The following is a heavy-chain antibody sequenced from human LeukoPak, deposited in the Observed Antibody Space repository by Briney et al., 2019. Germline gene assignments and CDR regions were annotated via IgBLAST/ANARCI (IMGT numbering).Heavy chain of an antibody. CDR3: ARFQFRGSSWYYFAY. J-gene: IGHJ4*02. Sequence: PGGSVRLSCAASGFTFSSYLMSWVRQAPGKGLEGVANIKQDGSEKYYVDSVKGRFTISRDNAKNSLYLQMNSLRAEDTAVYYCARFQFRGSSWYYFAYWGQGTLVTVSS. V-gene: IGHV3-7*01. CDR1: GFTFSSYL. CDR2: IKQDGSEK. D-gene: IGHD6-13*01.